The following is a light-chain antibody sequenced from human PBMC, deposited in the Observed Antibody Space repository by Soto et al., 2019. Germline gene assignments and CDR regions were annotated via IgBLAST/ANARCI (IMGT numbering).Light chain of an antibody. CDR3: QQYGSSPWT. Sequence: EMVLTQSPGTLSLSPGERATLSCRASQSVSSSYLAWYQQKPGQAPRLLIYGASSRATGIPDRFSGSGSGTDFTLTLSRLEPDDFPVYYCQQYGSSPWTFGEGTKVEIK. V-gene: IGKV3-20*01. CDR1: QSVSSSY. CDR2: GAS. J-gene: IGKJ1*01.